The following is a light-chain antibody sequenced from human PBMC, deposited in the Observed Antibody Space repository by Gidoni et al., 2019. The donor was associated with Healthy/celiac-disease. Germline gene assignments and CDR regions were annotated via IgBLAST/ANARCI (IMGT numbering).Light chain of an antibody. J-gene: IGLJ1*01. Sequence: LTQPASVSGSPGQSITISCTGTSSDVGGYNYVSWYQQHPGKAPKLMIYEVSNRPSGVSNRFSGSKSGNTASLTISGLQAEDEADYYCSSYTSSSTQVFGTGTKVTVL. CDR1: SSDVGGYNY. CDR3: SSYTSSSTQV. CDR2: EVS. V-gene: IGLV2-14*01.